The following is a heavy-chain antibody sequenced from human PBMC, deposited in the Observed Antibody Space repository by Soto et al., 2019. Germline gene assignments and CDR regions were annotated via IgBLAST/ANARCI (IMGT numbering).Heavy chain of an antibody. Sequence: SETLSLTCTVSGGSISSSSYYWGWIRQPPGKGLEWIGSIYYSGSTYYNPSLKSRVTISVDTSKNQFSLKLSSVTAADTAVYYCARQRGDSRGYGYGPGRGDWFDPWGQGTLVTVSS. V-gene: IGHV4-39*01. J-gene: IGHJ5*02. CDR3: ARQRGDSRGYGYGPGRGDWFDP. CDR2: IYYSGST. CDR1: GGSISSSSYY. D-gene: IGHD5-18*01.